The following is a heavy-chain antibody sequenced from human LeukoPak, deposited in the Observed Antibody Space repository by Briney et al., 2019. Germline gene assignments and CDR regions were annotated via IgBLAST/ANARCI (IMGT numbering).Heavy chain of an antibody. CDR2: MHTSGNA. V-gene: IGHV4-4*07. Sequence: SETLSLTCTVSGDSISSYYWTWIRQPAGRGLEWLGRMHTSGNANYNPSLKSRIAMSVDASKNEFSLKLTSVTAADTAVYYCARLVSSYYDVLTGYSYWFDPWGQETLVIVSS. J-gene: IGHJ5*02. D-gene: IGHD3-9*01. CDR1: GDSISSYY. CDR3: ARLVSSYYDVLTGYSYWFDP.